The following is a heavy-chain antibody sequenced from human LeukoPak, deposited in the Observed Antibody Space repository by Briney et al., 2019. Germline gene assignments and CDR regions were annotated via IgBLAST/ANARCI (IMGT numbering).Heavy chain of an antibody. CDR1: GGSFSGYY. Sequence: SETLSLTCAVYGGSFSGYYWSWIRQPPGKGLEWIGEINHSGSTNYNPSLKSRVTISVDTSKNQFSLKLSSVTAADTAVYYCARGSFRTAARHPVYYMDVWGKGTTVTVSS. V-gene: IGHV4-34*01. CDR2: INHSGST. J-gene: IGHJ6*03. D-gene: IGHD6-13*01. CDR3: ARGSFRTAARHPVYYMDV.